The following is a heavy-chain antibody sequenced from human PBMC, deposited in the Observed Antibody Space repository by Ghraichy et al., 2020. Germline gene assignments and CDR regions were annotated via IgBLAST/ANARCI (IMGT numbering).Heavy chain of an antibody. Sequence: SCAASGSPFSSYAMHWVRQAPGKGLEWVAVISYDGSNKYYADSVKGRFTISRDNSKNTLYLQMNSLRAEDTAVYYCAPRPSPANGYYGMDVWGQGTTVTVSS. D-gene: IGHD2-2*01. CDR2: ISYDGSNK. V-gene: IGHV3-30*16. J-gene: IGHJ6*02. CDR3: APRPSPANGYYGMDV. CDR1: GSPFSSYA.